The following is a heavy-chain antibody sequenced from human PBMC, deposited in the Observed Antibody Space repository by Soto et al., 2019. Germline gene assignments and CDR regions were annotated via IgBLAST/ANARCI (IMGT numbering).Heavy chain of an antibody. CDR3: AQTRRFLEWLPRQPYYFDY. J-gene: IGHJ4*02. CDR2: IYYSGST. V-gene: IGHV4-39*01. D-gene: IGHD3-3*01. CDR1: GGSISSSSYY. Sequence: SETLSLTCTVSGGSISSSSYYWGWIRQPPGKGLEWIGSIYYSGSTYYNPSLKSRVTISVDTSKNQFSLKLSSVTAADTAVYYCAQTRRFLEWLPRQPYYFDYWGQGTLVTVS.